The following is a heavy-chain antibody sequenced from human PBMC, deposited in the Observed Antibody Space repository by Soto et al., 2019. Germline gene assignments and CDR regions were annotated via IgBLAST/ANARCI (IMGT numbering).Heavy chain of an antibody. CDR1: GDSISSNTAA. V-gene: IGHV6-1*01. J-gene: IGHJ3*02. CDR3: ARSGYYDTSGNYWDRAFDI. CDR2: TYYRSKWYY. D-gene: IGHD3-22*01. Sequence: SQTLSLTCAISGDSISSNTAAWSWIRQSPSRGLEWLGRTYYRSKWYYDYAASVTSRMTINPDTSKNQFSLQLTSVIPEDTAVYYCARSGYYDTSGNYWDRAFDIWGQGTLVTVSS.